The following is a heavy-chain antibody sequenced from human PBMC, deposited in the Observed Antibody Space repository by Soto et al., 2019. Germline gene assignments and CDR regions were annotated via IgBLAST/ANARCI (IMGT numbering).Heavy chain of an antibody. CDR1: GFTFDDYA. D-gene: IGHD2-2*02. Sequence: EVPLVEAGGGVVRPGGSLRLSCAASGFTFDDYAMSRVRQAPGKGLEWVAGINWNGRSTTYADSLKGRFTIPRDNAKNYLNLQINCLRAEDTALYFCARCSSTSCYIMAYFDYWGQGTLVTVSS. CDR2: INWNGRST. J-gene: IGHJ4*02. CDR3: ARCSSTSCYIMAYFDY. V-gene: IGHV3-20*04.